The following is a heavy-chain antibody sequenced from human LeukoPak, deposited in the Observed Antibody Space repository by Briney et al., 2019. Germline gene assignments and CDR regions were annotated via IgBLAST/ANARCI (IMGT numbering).Heavy chain of an antibody. CDR2: IIPIFGTA. CDR3: ARAPVSSGGCSSTSCYYDY. V-gene: IGHV1-69*05. D-gene: IGHD2-2*01. Sequence: WASVKVSCKASGGTFSSYAISWVRQAPGQGLEWMGGIIPIFGTANDAQKFQGRVTITTDESTSTAYMELSSLRSEDTAVYYCARAPVSSGGCSSTSCYYDYWGQGTLVTVSS. CDR1: GGTFSSYA. J-gene: IGHJ4*02.